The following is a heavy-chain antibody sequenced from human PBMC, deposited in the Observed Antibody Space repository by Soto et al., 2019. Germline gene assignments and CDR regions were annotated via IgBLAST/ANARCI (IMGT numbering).Heavy chain of an antibody. CDR3: ARERCSSTSCYPGYYYGMDV. CDR2: IIPIFGTA. Sequence: SVKVSCKASGGTFSSYAISWVRQAPGQGLEWMGGIIPIFGTANYAQKFQGRVTITADESTSTAYMELSSLRSEDTAVYYCARERCSSTSCYPGYYYGMDVWGQGTTVTVSS. J-gene: IGHJ6*02. CDR1: GGTFSSYA. V-gene: IGHV1-69*13. D-gene: IGHD2-2*01.